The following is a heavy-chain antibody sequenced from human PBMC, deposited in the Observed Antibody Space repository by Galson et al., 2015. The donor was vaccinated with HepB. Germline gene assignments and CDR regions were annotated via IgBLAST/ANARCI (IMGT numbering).Heavy chain of an antibody. V-gene: IGHV3-23*01. CDR1: GFTFSSYW. CDR3: AKEYYYDSSGYRQYYYGMDV. Sequence: SLRLSCAASGFTFSSYWMSWVRQAPGKGLEWVSAISGSGGSTYYADSVKGRFTISRDNSKNTLYLQMNSLRAEDTAVYYCAKEYYYDSSGYRQYYYGMDVWGQGTTVTVSS. D-gene: IGHD3-22*01. CDR2: ISGSGGST. J-gene: IGHJ6*02.